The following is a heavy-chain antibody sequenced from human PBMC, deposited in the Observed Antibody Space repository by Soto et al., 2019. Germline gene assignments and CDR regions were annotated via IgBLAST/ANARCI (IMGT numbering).Heavy chain of an antibody. CDR2: IYSGGST. Sequence: EVQVVESGGGLIQPGGSLRLSCEVSGFSVTANYMSWVRQAPGKGLEWVSVIYSGGSTYYIDSVKGRFSISRDISKNTLYLQMNSLRADDPAVYYCHGSGYWGQGTLVTVSS. CDR3: HGSGY. D-gene: IGHD5-12*01. J-gene: IGHJ4*02. CDR1: GFSVTANY. V-gene: IGHV3-53*01.